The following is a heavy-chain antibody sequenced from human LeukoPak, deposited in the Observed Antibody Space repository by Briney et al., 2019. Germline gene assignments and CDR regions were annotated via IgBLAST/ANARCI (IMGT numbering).Heavy chain of an antibody. Sequence: SETLSLTCAVYGGSFSGYYWSWIRQPPGKGLEWIGEINHSGSTNYNPSLKSRVTISVDTSKNQFSLKLSSVTAADTAVYYCARGRAPSYSGRTVSTYRFDYWGQGTLVTVSS. CDR3: ARGRAPSYSGRTVSTYRFDY. CDR1: GGSFSGYY. D-gene: IGHD1-26*01. J-gene: IGHJ4*02. V-gene: IGHV4-34*01. CDR2: INHSGST.